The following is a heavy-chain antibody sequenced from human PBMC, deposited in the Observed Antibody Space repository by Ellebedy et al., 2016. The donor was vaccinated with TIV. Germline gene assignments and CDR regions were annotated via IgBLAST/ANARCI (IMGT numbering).Heavy chain of an antibody. D-gene: IGHD6-19*01. V-gene: IGHV4-59*12. CDR1: DGSISNYY. J-gene: IGHJ4*02. Sequence: SETLSLXCTVSDGSISNYYWSWIRQPPGKGLEWIGFIYSSGSTNYNPSLESRVTMSLDTSENQFSLKLNSVNVADTAVYYCARGFPAAWELAGAWGQGTLVTVSA. CDR2: IYSSGST. CDR3: ARGFPAAWELAGA.